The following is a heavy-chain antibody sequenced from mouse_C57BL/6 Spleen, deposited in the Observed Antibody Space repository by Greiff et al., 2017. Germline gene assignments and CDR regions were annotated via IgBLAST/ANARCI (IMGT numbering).Heavy chain of an antibody. CDR3: AGNWDYFDY. J-gene: IGHJ2*01. D-gene: IGHD4-1*01. Sequence: VQLQQSGPGLVQPSQTLSITCTVSGFSLTSYGVHWVRQSPGKGLEWLGVIWSGGSTDYNADFISRLGISKDNSKSQVFFKMNSLQADDKAIYYCAGNWDYFDYWGQGTTLTVSS. CDR2: IWSGGST. V-gene: IGHV2-2*01. CDR1: GFSLTSYG.